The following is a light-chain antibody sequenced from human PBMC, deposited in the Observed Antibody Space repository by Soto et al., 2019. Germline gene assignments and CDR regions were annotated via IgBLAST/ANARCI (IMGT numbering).Light chain of an antibody. V-gene: IGLV2-8*01. CDR1: SSDVGGYNY. J-gene: IGLJ1*01. Sequence: QAVVTQPPSASGSPGQSVTISCTGTSSDVGGYNYVSWYQQHPGKAPKLMIYEVSKRPSGVPDRFSGSKSGNTASLTVSGLQADDEADYYCSSYTGSTPYVFGTGTKRTVL. CDR2: EVS. CDR3: SSYTGSTPYV.